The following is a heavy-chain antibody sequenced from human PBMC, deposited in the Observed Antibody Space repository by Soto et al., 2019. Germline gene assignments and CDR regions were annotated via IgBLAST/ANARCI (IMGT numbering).Heavy chain of an antibody. Sequence: SETLSLTCAVSGGSIIRGGYSWSWIRQPPGKGLEWIGYIYHSGSTYYNPSLKSRVTISVDRSKNQFSLKLSSVTAADTAVYYCARAIGTAMVFDYWGQGTLVTVSS. D-gene: IGHD5-18*01. CDR3: ARAIGTAMVFDY. J-gene: IGHJ4*02. V-gene: IGHV4-30-2*01. CDR1: GGSIIRGGYS. CDR2: IYHSGST.